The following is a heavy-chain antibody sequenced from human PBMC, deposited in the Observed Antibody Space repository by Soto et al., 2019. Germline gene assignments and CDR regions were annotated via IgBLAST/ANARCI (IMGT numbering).Heavy chain of an antibody. D-gene: IGHD1-1*01. CDR3: ATDLGTTMARH. V-gene: IGHV3-11*04. CDR2: TSSSGSTI. CDR1: GFTFSDYD. Sequence: PGGSLRLSCAASGFTFSDYDMSWIRQAPGKGLEWVSYTSSSGSTIYYADSVKGRFTMSRDNAKNSMYLHMDSLRAEDTAVYYCATDLGTTMARHWGQGTLVTVSS. J-gene: IGHJ4*02.